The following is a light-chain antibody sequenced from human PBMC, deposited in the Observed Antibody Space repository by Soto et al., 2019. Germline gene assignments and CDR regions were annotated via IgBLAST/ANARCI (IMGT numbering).Light chain of an antibody. CDR3: QQYNSYSWT. CDR2: DAS. V-gene: IGKV1-5*01. Sequence: DIQMTQSPSTLSASVGDRVTITCRASQSISSLVAWYQQKPGKAPKLLIYDASSLESGVPSRFSGSGSGTEFTLTISSLQPDDFATYYCQQYNSYSWTFGQGTKVDI. J-gene: IGKJ1*01. CDR1: QSISSL.